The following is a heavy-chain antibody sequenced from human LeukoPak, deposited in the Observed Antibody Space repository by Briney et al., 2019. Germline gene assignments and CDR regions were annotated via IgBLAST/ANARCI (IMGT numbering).Heavy chain of an antibody. J-gene: IGHJ4*02. D-gene: IGHD2-2*01. CDR1: GYIFSNYG. Sequence: ASVKVSCKASGYIFSNYGISWVRQAPGQGLEWMGWISNYDGRTNFAQNFQGRVTLTTDTSTSTAYMELRTLRSDDTAVYYCARDPIVVVPAAMLPGYWGQGTLVTVSS. CDR2: ISNYDGRT. CDR3: ARDPIVVVPAAMLPGY. V-gene: IGHV1-18*01.